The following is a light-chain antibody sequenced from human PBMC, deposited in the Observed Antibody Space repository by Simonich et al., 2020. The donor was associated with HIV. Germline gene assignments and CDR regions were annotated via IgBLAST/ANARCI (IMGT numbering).Light chain of an antibody. V-gene: IGLV2-23*01. CDR1: SSDVGSYNL. CDR3: CSYAGSSTWV. J-gene: IGLJ3*02. Sequence: QSALTQPASVSGSPGQSITISCPGTSSDVGSYNLVSWYQQHPGKAPKLRIYEGSKRPSGVSNCFSGSKSGNTASLTISGLQAEDEADYYCCSYAGSSTWVFGGGTKLTVL. CDR2: EGS.